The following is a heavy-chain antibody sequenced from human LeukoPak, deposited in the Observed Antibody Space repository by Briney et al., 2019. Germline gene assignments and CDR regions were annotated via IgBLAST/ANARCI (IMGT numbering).Heavy chain of an antibody. V-gene: IGHV3-23*01. CDR1: GFTFSSYA. D-gene: IGHD5-24*01. CDR3: ANDQRYRRDDNYGWFDP. CDR2: ISGSGGRT. J-gene: IGHJ5*02. Sequence: GGSLRLSCAASGFTFSSYAMSWVRQAPGKGLEWVSAISGSGGRTFYADSVEGRFTISRDNSKSTLYLQMNSLRAEDTAVYYCANDQRYRRDDNYGWFDPWGQGTPVTVSS.